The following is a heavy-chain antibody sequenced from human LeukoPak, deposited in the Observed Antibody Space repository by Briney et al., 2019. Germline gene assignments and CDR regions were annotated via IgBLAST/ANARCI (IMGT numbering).Heavy chain of an antibody. CDR2: VYYTGNT. D-gene: IGHD6-19*01. CDR3: ARSRIVLADSLDP. Sequence: SETLSLTCTVSGASITSSSYYWGWIRQPPGKGLEWIGNVYYTGNTYYNPSLKSRVTMSIDTSKNQFSLKLTSVTAADTAVYYCARSRIVLADSLDPWGQGTLVTVSS. J-gene: IGHJ5*02. V-gene: IGHV4-39*07. CDR1: GASITSSSYY.